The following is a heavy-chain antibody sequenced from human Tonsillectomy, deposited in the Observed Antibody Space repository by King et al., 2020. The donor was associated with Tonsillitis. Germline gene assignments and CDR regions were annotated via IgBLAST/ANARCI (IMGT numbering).Heavy chain of an antibody. Sequence: VQLVESGGGLVQPGRSLRLSCSASGFTFEDYAMPWVRQAPGRGREWVSGFSWKSGSIVYADSVKGRFTISRDNAKNSLYLQMNSLRAEDTALYYCAKEGPLGYFDYWGQGTLVTVSS. CDR3: AKEGPLGYFDY. CDR1: GFTFEDYA. CDR2: FSWKSGSI. V-gene: IGHV3-9*01. J-gene: IGHJ4*02.